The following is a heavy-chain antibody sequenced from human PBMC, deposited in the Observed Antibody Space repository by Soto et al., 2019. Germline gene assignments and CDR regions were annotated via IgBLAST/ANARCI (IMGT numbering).Heavy chain of an antibody. J-gene: IGHJ4*02. CDR2: ISWNSGSI. D-gene: IGHD3-3*01. V-gene: IGHV3-9*01. CDR1: GFTFDDYA. Sequence: GGSLRLSCAASGFTFDDYAMHWVRQAPGKGLEWVSGISWNSGSIGYADSVKGRFTISRDNAKNSLYLQMNSLRAEDTALYYCAKDTNYDFWSGLDYWGQGTLVTVSS. CDR3: AKDTNYDFWSGLDY.